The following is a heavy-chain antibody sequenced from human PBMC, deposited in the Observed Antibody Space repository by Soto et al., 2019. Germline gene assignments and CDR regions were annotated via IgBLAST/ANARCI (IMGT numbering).Heavy chain of an antibody. V-gene: IGHV4-59*01. CDR1: GGSISSYY. CDR2: IYYSGST. J-gene: IGHJ4*02. CDR3: ANQVVPAASFDY. Sequence: SETLSLTCTVSGGSISSYYWSWIRQPPGKGLEWIGYIYYSGSTNYNPSLKSRVTISVDTSKNQFSLKLSSATAADTAVYYCANQVVPAASFDYWGQGTLVTVSS. D-gene: IGHD2-2*01.